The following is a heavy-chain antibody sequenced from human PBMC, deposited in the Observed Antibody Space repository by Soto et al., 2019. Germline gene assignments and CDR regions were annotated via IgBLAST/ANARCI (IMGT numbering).Heavy chain of an antibody. CDR3: VRDKNYAFDA. V-gene: IGHV3-48*01. CDR1: EFIFSSYS. CDR2: ISRSGDAV. J-gene: IGHJ3*01. D-gene: IGHD1-7*01. Sequence: GGSLRLSCAASEFIFSSYSMNWVRQAPGKGLEWLSYISRSGDAVFYADSVRGRFTISRDNSKSSLFLQMNSLRVEDTAVYYCVRDKNYAFDAWGQGTTVTVPS.